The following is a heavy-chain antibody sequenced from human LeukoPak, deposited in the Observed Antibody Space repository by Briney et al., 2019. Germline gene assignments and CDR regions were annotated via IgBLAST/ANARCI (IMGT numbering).Heavy chain of an antibody. CDR3: ARDPGRCTSSSCYPDY. CDR2: ISSSSSYI. Sequence: GGSLRLSCAASGFTFSSYSMNWVRQAPGKGLEWVSSISSSSSYIYYADSVKGRFTISRDNAKNSLYPQMNGLRAEDTAVYYCARDPGRCTSSSCYPDYWGQGTLVTVSS. D-gene: IGHD2-2*01. J-gene: IGHJ4*02. V-gene: IGHV3-21*01. CDR1: GFTFSSYS.